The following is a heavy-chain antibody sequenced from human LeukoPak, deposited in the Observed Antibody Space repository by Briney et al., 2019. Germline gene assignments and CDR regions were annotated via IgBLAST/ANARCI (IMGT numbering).Heavy chain of an antibody. CDR2: IYYSGST. CDR3: ARGVTSKLHYFDY. V-gene: IGHV4-61*01. Sequence: PSETLSLTCTVSGGSISSSSYYWSWIRQPPGKGLEWIGYIYYSGSTNYNPSLKSRVTISVDTSKNQFSLKLSSVTAADTAVYYCARGVTSKLHYFDYWGQGTLVTVSS. D-gene: IGHD1-7*01. CDR1: GGSISSSSYY. J-gene: IGHJ4*02.